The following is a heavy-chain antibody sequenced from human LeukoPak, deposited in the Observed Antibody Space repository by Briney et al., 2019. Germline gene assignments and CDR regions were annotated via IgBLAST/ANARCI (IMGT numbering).Heavy chain of an antibody. CDR1: GGSISSSSYY. CDR3: ARQDYGDYLNWFDP. Sequence: PSETLSLTCTVSGGSISSSSYYWGWIRQPPGKGLEWIGSIYYSGGTYYNPSLKSRVTISVDTSKNQFSLKLSSVTAADTAVYYCARQDYGDYLNWFDPWGQGTLVTVSS. J-gene: IGHJ5*02. CDR2: IYYSGGT. D-gene: IGHD4-17*01. V-gene: IGHV4-39*01.